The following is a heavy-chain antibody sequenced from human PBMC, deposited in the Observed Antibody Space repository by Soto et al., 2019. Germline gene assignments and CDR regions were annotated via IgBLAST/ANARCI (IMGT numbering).Heavy chain of an antibody. CDR3: ARGIAVAGTNNLFDY. CDR1: GGTFSSYA. CDR2: IIPIFGTA. D-gene: IGHD6-19*01. V-gene: IGHV1-69*13. J-gene: IGHJ4*02. Sequence: ASVKVSCKASGGTFSSYAISWVRQAPGQGLEWMGGIIPIFGTANYAQKFQGRVTITADESTSTAYMELSSLRSEDTAVYYCARGIAVAGTNNLFDYWGQGTLVTVSS.